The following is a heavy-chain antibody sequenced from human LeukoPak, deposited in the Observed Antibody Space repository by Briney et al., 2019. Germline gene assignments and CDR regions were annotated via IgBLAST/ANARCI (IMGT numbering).Heavy chain of an antibody. CDR3: ARGTLQLWLQRDAFDI. CDR2: INTNTGNP. J-gene: IGHJ3*02. D-gene: IGHD5-18*01. Sequence: GASVKVSCKASGYTFTSYAMNWVRQAPGQGLEWMGWINTNTGNPTYAQGFTGRFVFSLDTSVSTAHLQISSLKAEDTAVYYCARGTLQLWLQRDAFDIWGQGTMVTVSS. CDR1: GYTFTSYA. V-gene: IGHV7-4-1*02.